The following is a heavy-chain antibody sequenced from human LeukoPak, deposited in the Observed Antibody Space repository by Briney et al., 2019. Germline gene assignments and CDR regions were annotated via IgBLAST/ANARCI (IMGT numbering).Heavy chain of an antibody. CDR2: IHYSGNT. V-gene: IGHV4-59*01. J-gene: IGHJ2*01. CDR3: ARGAHSSYWYFDL. CDR1: GGSISFYH. Sequence: PSETLSLTCTVSGGSISFYHWTWIRQPPGKGLEWVASIHYSGNTNHNPSLRSRVTISIDTSKNQFSLRLSSVTAADTAVYYCARGAHSSYWYFDLWGRGTLVTVSS.